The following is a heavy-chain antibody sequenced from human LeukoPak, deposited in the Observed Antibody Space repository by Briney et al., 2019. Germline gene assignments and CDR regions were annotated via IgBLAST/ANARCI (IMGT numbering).Heavy chain of an antibody. J-gene: IGHJ4*02. CDR2: IKEDGSEK. CDR3: ARDAHLSYASGFDY. Sequence: GGSLRLSCAASGFTFSGCAITWVRQAPGKGLEWVVNIKEDGSEKYYVDSVKGRFTISRDNSKNSLYLQMNSLRAEDTAVYYCARDAHLSYASGFDYWGQGILVTVSS. D-gene: IGHD2-2*01. V-gene: IGHV3-7*01. CDR1: GFTFSGCA.